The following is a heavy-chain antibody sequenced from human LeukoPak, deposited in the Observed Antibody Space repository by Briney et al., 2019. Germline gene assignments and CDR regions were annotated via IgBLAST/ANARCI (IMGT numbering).Heavy chain of an antibody. CDR1: GFIFRSYE. D-gene: IGHD6-19*01. Sequence: GGSLRLSCAASGFIFRSYEMNWVRQAPGKGLVWVSRINSDGSSTSYADSVKGRFTISRDNAKNTLYLQMNSLRAEDTAVYYCAREGQWLSPGFDYWGQGTLVTVSS. V-gene: IGHV3-74*01. J-gene: IGHJ4*02. CDR3: AREGQWLSPGFDY. CDR2: INSDGSST.